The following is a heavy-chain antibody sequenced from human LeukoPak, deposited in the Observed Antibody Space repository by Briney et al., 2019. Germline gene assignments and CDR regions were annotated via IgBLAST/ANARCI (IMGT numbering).Heavy chain of an antibody. V-gene: IGHV1-2*02. CDR3: ARGVGVSRFNYFDP. Sequence: GASVKVSCKASGYTFTGYYMHWVRQAPGQGLEWMGWINPNSGGTNYAQKFQGRVTMTRDTSISTAYMELSRLRSDDTAVYYCARGVGVSRFNYFDPWGQGTLVIVSS. CDR2: INPNSGGT. D-gene: IGHD6-13*01. CDR1: GYTFTGYY. J-gene: IGHJ5*02.